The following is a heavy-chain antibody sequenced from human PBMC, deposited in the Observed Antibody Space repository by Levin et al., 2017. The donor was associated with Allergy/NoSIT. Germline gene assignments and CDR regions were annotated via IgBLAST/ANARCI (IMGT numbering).Heavy chain of an antibody. V-gene: IGHV3-30*18. J-gene: IGHJ6*03. CDR3: AKMEGQWYYRDV. D-gene: IGHD2-15*01. Sequence: SCEASGFTLSNFGMYWVRQAPGKGLERVAFMSYDGSNEYYSDSVKGRFTISRDNSKNTMYLQMNGLRVEDTAMYYCAKMEGQWYYRDVWGKGTTVTVSS. CDR1: GFTLSNFG. CDR2: MSYDGSNE.